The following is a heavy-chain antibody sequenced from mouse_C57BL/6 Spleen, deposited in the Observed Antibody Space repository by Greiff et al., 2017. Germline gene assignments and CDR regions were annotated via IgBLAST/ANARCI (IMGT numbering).Heavy chain of an antibody. D-gene: IGHD1-1*01. CDR1: GFTFSSYA. CDR3: ARDLFYGSSYNYAMDY. CDR2: ISDGGSYT. V-gene: IGHV5-4*01. J-gene: IGHJ4*01. Sequence: EVKLVESGGGLVKPGGSLKLSCAASGFTFSSYAMSWVRQTPEKRLEWVATISDGGSYTYYPDNVKGRFTISRDNAKNNLYLQMSHLKSEDTAMYYCARDLFYGSSYNYAMDYWGQGTSVTVSS.